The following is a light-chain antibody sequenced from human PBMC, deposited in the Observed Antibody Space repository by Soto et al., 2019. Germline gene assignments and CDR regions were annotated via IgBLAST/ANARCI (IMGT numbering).Light chain of an antibody. CDR2: AAS. CDR1: QSVSSSY. J-gene: IGKJ3*01. V-gene: IGKV3-20*01. Sequence: EIVLTQSPGTLSLSPGERATLSCRASQSVSSSYLAWYQQKAGQAPRLLIYAASRTATGIPDRFSGSGSGTDFTLTISRLQPEDFAVYYCQQYGSSPFTFGPGTKVDIK. CDR3: QQYGSSPFT.